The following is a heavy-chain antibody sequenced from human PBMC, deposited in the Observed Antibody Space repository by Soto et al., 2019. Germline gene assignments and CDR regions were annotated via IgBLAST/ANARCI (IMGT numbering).Heavy chain of an antibody. J-gene: IGHJ4*02. CDR1: GGTFSSYA. Sequence: SVKVSCKASGGTFSSYAISWVRQAPGQGLEWMGGIIPIFGTANYAQKFQGRVTITADESTSTAYMELSSLRSEDTAVYYCAREGNTMIVARFWGQGTLVTVSS. CDR2: IIPIFGTA. CDR3: AREGNTMIVARF. V-gene: IGHV1-69*13. D-gene: IGHD3-22*01.